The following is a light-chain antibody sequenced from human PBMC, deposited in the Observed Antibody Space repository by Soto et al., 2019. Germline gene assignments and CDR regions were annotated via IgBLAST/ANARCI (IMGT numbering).Light chain of an antibody. Sequence: QSVLTQPPSVSAAPGQRVTISCSGSSSNIGNNYVSWYQLVPGKVPKLLISENDKRPSGIPDRFSGSKSGTSATLDITGLQTGDEADYYCGTWDNSLSVRVFGGGTKLTVL. V-gene: IGLV1-51*02. J-gene: IGLJ3*02. CDR2: END. CDR3: GTWDNSLSVRV. CDR1: SSNIGNNY.